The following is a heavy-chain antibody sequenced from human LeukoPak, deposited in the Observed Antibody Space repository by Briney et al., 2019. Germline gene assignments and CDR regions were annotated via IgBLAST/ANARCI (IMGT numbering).Heavy chain of an antibody. CDR3: ARDPCSGGSCYYFDY. V-gene: IGHV3-30-3*01. CDR2: ISYDGSNK. D-gene: IGHD2-15*01. CDR1: RFTFSNYA. J-gene: IGHJ4*02. Sequence: PGRSLRLSCAASRFTFSNYAIHWVRQAPGKGLEWVAVISYDGSNKYYADSVKGRFTISRDNSKNMLYLQMNSLRAEDTAVYYCARDPCSGGSCYYFDYWGQGTLVTVSS.